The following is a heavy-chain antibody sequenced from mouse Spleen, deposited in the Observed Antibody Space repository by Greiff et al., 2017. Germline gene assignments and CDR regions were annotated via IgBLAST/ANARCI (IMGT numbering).Heavy chain of an antibody. Sequence: EVKLQESGGDLVKPGGSLKLSCAASGFTFSSYGMSWVRQTPDKRLEWVATISSGGSYTYYPDSVKGRFTISRDNAKNTLYLQMSSLKSEDTAMYYCARDHYYGSSYYFDYWGQGTTLTVSS. CDR1: GFTFSSYG. D-gene: IGHD1-1*01. J-gene: IGHJ2*01. V-gene: IGHV5-6*01. CDR3: ARDHYYGSSYYFDY. CDR2: ISSGGSYT.